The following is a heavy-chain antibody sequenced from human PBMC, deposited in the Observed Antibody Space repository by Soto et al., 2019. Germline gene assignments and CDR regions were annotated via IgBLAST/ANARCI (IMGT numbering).Heavy chain of an antibody. V-gene: IGHV3-15*07. Sequence: GGSLRLSCAASGFTFSNAWMNWVRQAPGKGMEWVGRIKSKTDGGTTDYAAPVKGRFTISRDDSKNTLYLQMNSLKTEDTAVYYCTRRGKDDETLDYWGQGTLVTVSS. CDR1: GFTFSNAW. CDR3: TRRGKDDETLDY. CDR2: IKSKTDGGTT. J-gene: IGHJ4*02. D-gene: IGHD5-12*01.